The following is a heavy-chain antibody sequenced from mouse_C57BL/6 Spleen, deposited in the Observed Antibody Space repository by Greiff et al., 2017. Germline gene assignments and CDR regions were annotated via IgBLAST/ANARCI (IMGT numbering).Heavy chain of an antibody. V-gene: IGHV1-55*01. CDR1: GYTFTSYW. D-gene: IGHD2-3*01. CDR3: ARWSYDPGYFDV. Sequence: QVQLQQPGAELVKPGASVKMSCKASGYTFTSYWITWVKQRPGQGLEWIGDIYPGSGSTNYNEKFKSKATLTVDTSSSTAYMQLSSLTSEDSAVYYCARWSYDPGYFDVWGTGTTVTVSS. CDR2: IYPGSGST. J-gene: IGHJ1*03.